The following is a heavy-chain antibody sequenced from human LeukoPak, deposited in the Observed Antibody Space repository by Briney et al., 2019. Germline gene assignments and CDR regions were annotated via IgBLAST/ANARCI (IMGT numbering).Heavy chain of an antibody. CDR3: AGDANWLDS. CDR1: GFTFSNHW. J-gene: IGHJ5*01. V-gene: IGHV3-74*03. CDR2: INTDGSNT. Sequence: GGSLRLSCAASGFTFSNHWMHWVRQAPGKGLVWVSRINTDGSNTEYADSVKGRFTISRDNAKNTPYLQMNSLRAEDTAVYYCAGDANWLDSWGQGTLVTVSS.